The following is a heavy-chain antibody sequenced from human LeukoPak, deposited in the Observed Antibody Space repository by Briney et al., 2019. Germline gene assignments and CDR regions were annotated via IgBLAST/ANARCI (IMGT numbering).Heavy chain of an antibody. CDR3: ARASVWFGELSSYYFDY. Sequence: PGGSLRLSCAASGFTFSSYSMNWVRQAPGKGLEWVSYISSSSSTIYYADSVKGRFTISRDNAKNSLYLQMNSLRAEDTAVYYCARASVWFGELSSYYFDYWGQGTLVTVSS. CDR1: GFTFSSYS. V-gene: IGHV3-48*01. J-gene: IGHJ4*02. CDR2: ISSSSSTI. D-gene: IGHD3-10*01.